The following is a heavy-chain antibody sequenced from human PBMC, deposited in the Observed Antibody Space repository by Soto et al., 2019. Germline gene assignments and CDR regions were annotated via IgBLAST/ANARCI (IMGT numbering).Heavy chain of an antibody. CDR2: INVDSTT. V-gene: IGHV3-23*01. CDR3: AKNYYFDY. Sequence: EEQLLESGGGLVQPGGSLRLSCVASGFTFSNYAMSWVRQAPGKGLEWVSSINVDSTTYYADSVKGRFTISRDNSKNTLYLQMNILRAEDTAVYYCAKNYYFDYWGQGTLVTVSS. CDR1: GFTFSNYA. J-gene: IGHJ4*02.